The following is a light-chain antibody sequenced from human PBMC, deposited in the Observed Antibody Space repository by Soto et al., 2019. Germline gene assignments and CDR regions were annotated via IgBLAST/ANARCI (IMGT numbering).Light chain of an antibody. CDR3: QQYDNLPRIT. Sequence: DIQMTQSPSSLSASVGDRFTITCHASQDISNYLNWYQQKPGKAPKLLIYDASNLETGVPSRFSGSGSGTDFTFTISSLQPEDIATYYCQQYDNLPRITFGQGTRLEIK. J-gene: IGKJ5*01. CDR1: QDISNY. CDR2: DAS. V-gene: IGKV1-33*01.